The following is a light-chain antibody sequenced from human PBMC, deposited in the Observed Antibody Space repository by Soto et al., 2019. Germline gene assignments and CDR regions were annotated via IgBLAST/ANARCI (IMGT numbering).Light chain of an antibody. CDR2: DAS. CDR3: QQYNSYSPYT. Sequence: DIQMTQSPSTLSASVGDRVTITCRANQSSSWLAWYQQKPGKAPNLLIYDASSLESGVPSRFSGSGSGTEFTLTISSLQPDDFATYYCQQYNSYSPYTFGQGTRLEIK. J-gene: IGKJ5*01. V-gene: IGKV1-5*01. CDR1: QSSSW.